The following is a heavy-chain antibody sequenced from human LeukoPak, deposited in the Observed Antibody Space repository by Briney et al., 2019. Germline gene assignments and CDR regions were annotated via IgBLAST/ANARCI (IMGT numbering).Heavy chain of an antibody. Sequence: GGSLRLSCAASGFTFSSYGMHWVRQAPGKGLEWVAFIRYDGSNKYYADSVKGRFTISRDNSKNTLYLQMNSLRAEDTAVYYCAKTSPDDYGDYYYYYYYMDVWGKGTTVTISS. CDR3: AKTSPDDYGDYYYYYYYMDV. V-gene: IGHV3-30*02. D-gene: IGHD4-17*01. CDR1: GFTFSSYG. CDR2: IRYDGSNK. J-gene: IGHJ6*03.